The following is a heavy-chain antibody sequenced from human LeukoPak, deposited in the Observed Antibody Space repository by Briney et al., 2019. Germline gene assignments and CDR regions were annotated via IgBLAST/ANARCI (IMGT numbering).Heavy chain of an antibody. J-gene: IGHJ4*02. CDR1: GGSINSYY. CDR3: AGDLGGGSPG. V-gene: IGHV4-4*07. Sequence: ASETLSLTCTVSGGSINSYYWSWIRQPAGKGLEWLGLIYTSGRINYNSSLKSRLTISVDTSKNQFSLELRSVTAADTAVYYCAGDLGGGSPGWGQGTLVTVSS. D-gene: IGHD2-15*01. CDR2: IYTSGRI.